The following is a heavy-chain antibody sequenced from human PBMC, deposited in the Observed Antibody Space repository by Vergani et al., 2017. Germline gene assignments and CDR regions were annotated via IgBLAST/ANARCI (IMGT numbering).Heavy chain of an antibody. Sequence: QVQLQQWGAGLLKPSETLSLTCAVYGGSFSGYYWSWIRQPPGKGLEWIGEINHSGSTNYNPSLKSRVTISVDTSKNQFSLKLISVTAADTAVYYCARGTRLRFLEWLSYYYYGMDVWGQGTTVTVSS. V-gene: IGHV4-34*01. D-gene: IGHD3-3*01. CDR3: ARGTRLRFLEWLSYYYYGMDV. J-gene: IGHJ6*02. CDR1: GGSFSGYY. CDR2: INHSGST.